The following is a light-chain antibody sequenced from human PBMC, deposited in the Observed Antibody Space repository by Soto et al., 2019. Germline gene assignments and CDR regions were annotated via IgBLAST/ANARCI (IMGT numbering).Light chain of an antibody. J-gene: IGLJ1*01. CDR3: SSYAGSNHFV. CDR2: EVS. V-gene: IGLV2-8*01. CDR1: SRDVGGYKY. Sequence: QSVVTPPLPSSGSHGRSVTISCTGTSRDVGGYKYVSWYQQHPGKAHKVMSYEVSKRPSGVPNRFSGSKSGNTASLTVSGLQAEDEADYYCSSYAGSNHFVVGTGTKVTVL.